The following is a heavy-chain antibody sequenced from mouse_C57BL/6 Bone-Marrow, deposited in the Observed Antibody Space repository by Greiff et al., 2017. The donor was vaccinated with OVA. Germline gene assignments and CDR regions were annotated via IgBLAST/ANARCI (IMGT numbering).Heavy chain of an antibody. CDR1: GFSLTSYC. CDR2: IWSGGST. CDR3: ARNFRPTGYFDV. D-gene: IGHD3-2*02. V-gene: IGHV2-2*01. J-gene: IGHJ1*03. Sequence: VQLQQSGPGLVQPSQCLSITCTVSGFSLTSYCVHWVRQSPGKGLEWLGVIWSGGSTDYNAAFISRLSISKDNSKSQVFFKMNSLQADDTAIYYCARNFRPTGYFDVWGTGTTVTVSS.